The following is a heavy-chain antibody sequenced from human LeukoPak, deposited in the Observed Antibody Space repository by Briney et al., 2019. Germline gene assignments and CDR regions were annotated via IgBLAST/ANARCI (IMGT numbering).Heavy chain of an antibody. CDR3: AKSAGEIAAALGTMGYYYGMDV. J-gene: IGHJ6*02. CDR2: ISYDGSNK. V-gene: IGHV3-30*18. CDR1: GFTFSSYG. Sequence: GRSLRLSCAASGFTFSSYGMHWVRQAPGKGLEWVAVISYDGSNKYYADSVKGRFTISRDNSKNTLYLQMNSLRAEDTAVYYCAKSAGEIAAALGTMGYYYGMDVWGQGTTVTVSS. D-gene: IGHD6-13*01.